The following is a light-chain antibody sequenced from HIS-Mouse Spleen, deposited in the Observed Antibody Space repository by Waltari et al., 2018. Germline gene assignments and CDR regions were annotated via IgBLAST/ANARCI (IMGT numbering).Light chain of an antibody. CDR2: SNN. CDR1: SSHNRHNH. V-gene: IGLV1-44*01. CDR3: AAWDDSLNGVV. Sequence: QSVLTQPPSASGTPGPRVTTSSSGSSSHNRHNHLILHQPPPGTAPKLLIHSNNQRPSGVPDRFSGSKSGTSASLAISGLQSGDEADYYCAAWDDSLNGVVFGGGTKLTVL. J-gene: IGLJ2*01.